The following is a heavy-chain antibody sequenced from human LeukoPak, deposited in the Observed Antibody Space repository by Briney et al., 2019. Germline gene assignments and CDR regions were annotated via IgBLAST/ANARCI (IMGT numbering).Heavy chain of an antibody. V-gene: IGHV1-69*04. CDR2: IIPILGIA. D-gene: IGHD1-1*01. Sequence: SVKVSCKASGGTFSSYAISWVRQAPGQGLEWMGRIIPILGIANYAQKFQGRVTITADKSTSTAYMELSSLRSEDTAVYYCARGVQLQPYDAFDIWGQGTMVTVSS. CDR1: GGTFSSYA. J-gene: IGHJ3*02. CDR3: ARGVQLQPYDAFDI.